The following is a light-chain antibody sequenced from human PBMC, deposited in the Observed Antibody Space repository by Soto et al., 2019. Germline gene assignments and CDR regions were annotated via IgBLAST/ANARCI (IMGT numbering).Light chain of an antibody. V-gene: IGLV2-14*01. J-gene: IGLJ1*01. CDR3: SSSTSSSTHV. Sequence: QSALTQPASVSGSPGQSITISCTGTSSDVGGYNYVSWYQQHPGKAPKLMIYEVSNRPSGVSNRFSGSKSGNTASLTISGLQAEDEADYYCSSSTSSSTHVFGTGTKLTVL. CDR2: EVS. CDR1: SSDVGGYNY.